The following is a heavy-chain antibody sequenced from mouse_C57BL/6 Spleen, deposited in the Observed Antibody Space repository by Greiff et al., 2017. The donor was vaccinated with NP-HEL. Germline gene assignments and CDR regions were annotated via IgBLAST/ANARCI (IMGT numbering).Heavy chain of an antibody. J-gene: IGHJ4*01. V-gene: IGHV1-61*01. CDR3: VMYSNYRNDYAMDY. D-gene: IGHD2-5*01. Sequence: QVQLQQPGAELVRPGSSVKLSCKASGYTFTSYWMDWVKQRPRQGLEWIGNIYPSNSETHYNQKFKDKATLTADKSSSTAYMQLISLTSEDSAIYDGVMYSNYRNDYAMDYWGQGTSVTVSS. CDR1: GYTFTSYW. CDR2: IYPSNSET.